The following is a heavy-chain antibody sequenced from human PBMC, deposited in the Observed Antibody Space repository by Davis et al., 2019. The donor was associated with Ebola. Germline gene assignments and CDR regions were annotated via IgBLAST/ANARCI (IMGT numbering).Heavy chain of an antibody. CDR3: ARRIRGSGSYGDY. J-gene: IGHJ4*02. Sequence: GESLKISCKGSGYSFADYWIGWVRQMPGKGLEWMGIVYPGDSDTRYSPSLQGQVTISADKSISTAYLQWSSLKASYTAMYYCARRIRGSGSYGDYWGQGTLVTVSS. D-gene: IGHD3-10*01. V-gene: IGHV5-51*01. CDR1: GYSFADYW. CDR2: VYPGDSDT.